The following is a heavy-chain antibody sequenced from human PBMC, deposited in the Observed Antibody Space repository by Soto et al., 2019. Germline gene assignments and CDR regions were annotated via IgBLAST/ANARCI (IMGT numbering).Heavy chain of an antibody. D-gene: IGHD2-2*01. CDR2: IGTAGDP. V-gene: IGHV3-13*05. CDR3: ARDTGQLDYYGMDV. Sequence: PGGSLRLSCAASGFTFSSYDMPWVRQATGKGLEWVSAIGTAGDPYYPGSVKGRFTISRENAKNSLYLQMNSLRAGDTAVYYCARDTGQLDYYGMDVWGQGTTVTVSS. J-gene: IGHJ6*02. CDR1: GFTFSSYD.